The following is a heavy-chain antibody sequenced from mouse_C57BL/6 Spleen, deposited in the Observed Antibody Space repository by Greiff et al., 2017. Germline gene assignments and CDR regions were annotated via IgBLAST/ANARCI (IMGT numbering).Heavy chain of an antibody. J-gene: IGHJ3*01. CDR3: APITTESPFFAY. CDR2: IYPRSGNT. V-gene: IGHV1-81*01. D-gene: IGHD1-1*01. Sequence: VKLQQSGAELARPGASVKLSCKASGYTFTSYGISWVKQRTGQGLEWIGEIYPRSGNTYYNEKFKGKATLTADKSSSTAYMELRSLTSEDSAVYFCAPITTESPFFAYWGQGTLVTVSA. CDR1: GYTFTSYG.